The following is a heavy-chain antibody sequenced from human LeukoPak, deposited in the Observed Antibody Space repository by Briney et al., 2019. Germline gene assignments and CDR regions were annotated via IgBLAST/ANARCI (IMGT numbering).Heavy chain of an antibody. D-gene: IGHD6-6*01. V-gene: IGHV3-66*02. CDR1: GFTVSSNY. J-gene: IGHJ6*03. Sequence: GGSLRLSCAASGFTVSSNYMSWVRQAPGKGLEWVSVIYSGGSTYYADSVKGRFTISRDNSKNTLYLQMNSLRAEDTAVYYCARATEGYSSSVVYMDVWGKGTTVTVSS. CDR2: IYSGGST. CDR3: ARATEGYSSSVVYMDV.